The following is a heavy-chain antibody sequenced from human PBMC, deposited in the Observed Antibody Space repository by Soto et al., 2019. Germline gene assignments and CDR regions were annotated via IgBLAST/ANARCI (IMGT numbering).Heavy chain of an antibody. CDR3: ARLVEGYSHYYYYYMDV. V-gene: IGHV4-59*08. CDR1: GDSITTYY. Sequence: QVQLQESGPGLVKPSETLSLTCTVSGDSITTYYWSWIRQPPGKGLEWIGYFSNSGSTNYNPSLKGRVTISLDTSRNHFSLRLSSVTAADTAVYYCARLVEGYSHYYYYYMDVWGKGAAVTVSS. J-gene: IGHJ6*03. D-gene: IGHD2-21*01. CDR2: FSNSGST.